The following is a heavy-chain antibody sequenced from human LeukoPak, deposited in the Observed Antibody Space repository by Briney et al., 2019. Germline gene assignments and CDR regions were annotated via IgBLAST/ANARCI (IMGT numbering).Heavy chain of an antibody. CDR2: IGGSRNYI. D-gene: IGHD6-13*01. J-gene: IGHJ4*02. V-gene: IGHV3-21*01. Sequence: GGSLRLSCAASGFTFSHYTMNWVRQAPGKGLEWVSSIGGSRNYIYYADSVKGRFAISRDNAKNSLSLQMNSLRVEDAAVYYCARDQVAAAGSIDYWGQGTLVTVSS. CDR3: ARDQVAAAGSIDY. CDR1: GFTFSHYT.